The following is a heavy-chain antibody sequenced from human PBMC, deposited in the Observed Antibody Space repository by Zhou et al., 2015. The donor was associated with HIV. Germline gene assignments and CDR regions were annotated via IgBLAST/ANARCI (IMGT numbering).Heavy chain of an antibody. D-gene: IGHD4-23*01. J-gene: IGHJ6*02. V-gene: IGHV1-69*08. CDR2: ITPMEGTT. CDR3: GKSLTIVPRVTPSFYYGMDV. Sequence: HVQLVQSGAEVKKPGSSVKVSCRASGHTFKTYIISWVRQSPGQGLEWMGNITPMEGTTNRAQKFRGRVTFTADKSTGTAYLQLSSLRLDDTAVYYCGKSLTIVPRVTPSFYYGMDVWGQGTTVIVSS. CDR1: GHTFKTYI.